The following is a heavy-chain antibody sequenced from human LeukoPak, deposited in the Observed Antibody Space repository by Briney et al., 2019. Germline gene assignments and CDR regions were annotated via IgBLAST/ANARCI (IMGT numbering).Heavy chain of an antibody. J-gene: IGHJ4*02. Sequence: GGSLRLSCGASGITFSSYSMNWVRQAPGKGLEWVSYISSSGSTKYYADSVKGRFTISRDNARNSLYLQMNSLRAEDTAVYFCARGGLSVMGYWGQGTLVTVSS. D-gene: IGHD2/OR15-2a*01. CDR3: ARGGLSVMGY. V-gene: IGHV3-48*01. CDR2: ISSSGSTK. CDR1: GITFSSYS.